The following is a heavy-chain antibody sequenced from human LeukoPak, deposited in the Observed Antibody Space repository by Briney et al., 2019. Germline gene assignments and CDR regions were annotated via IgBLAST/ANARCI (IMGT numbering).Heavy chain of an antibody. CDR3: ARDLDQYNGRFGGFGHDF. CDR1: GYTFINYG. D-gene: IGHD3-10*01. V-gene: IGHV1-18*01. J-gene: IGHJ4*02. CDR2: ISAYNGNT. Sequence: ASVKVSCKASGYTFINYGIDWVRQAPGQGLEWMGWISAYNGNTNYAQSLQGRVTMTTDTSTSTVYMEMRSLTSDDTAVYYCARDLDQYNGRFGGFGHDFWGQGTLVTVSS.